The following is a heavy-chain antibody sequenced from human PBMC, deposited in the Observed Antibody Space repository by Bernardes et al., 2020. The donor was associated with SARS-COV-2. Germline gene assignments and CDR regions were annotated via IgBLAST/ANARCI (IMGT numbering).Heavy chain of an antibody. CDR3: ARGLAAHELNELPRQTETIPDY. D-gene: IGHD6-6*01. J-gene: IGHJ4*02. V-gene: IGHV4-34*01. Sequence: SETLSLTCAVYGGSFSGYYWSWIRQPPGKGLEWIGEINHSGSTNYNPSLKSRVTISVDTSKNQFSLKLSSVTAADTAVYYCARGLAAHELNELPRQTETIPDYWGQGTLVAVS. CDR1: GGSFSGYY. CDR2: INHSGST.